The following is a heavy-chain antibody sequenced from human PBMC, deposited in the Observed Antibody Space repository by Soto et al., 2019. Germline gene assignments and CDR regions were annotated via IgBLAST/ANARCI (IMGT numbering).Heavy chain of an antibody. V-gene: IGHV4-39*01. J-gene: IGHJ4*02. Sequence: SETLSLTCIVSGGSLTTTSYYWGWIRQPPGKGLEWIGSVYYSGSAYYIPSLKSRVTISVDMSKTQFSLTLSSVTAADTAVYYFARSPLIRTPSRLSTYFDSWGQGILVTVSS. CDR3: ARSPLIRTPSRLSTYFDS. CDR1: GGSLTTTSYY. CDR2: VYYSGSA.